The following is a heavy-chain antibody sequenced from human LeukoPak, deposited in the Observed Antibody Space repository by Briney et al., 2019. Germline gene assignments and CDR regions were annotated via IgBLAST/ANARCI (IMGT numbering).Heavy chain of an antibody. CDR1: GFTFSDYY. D-gene: IGHD6-19*01. J-gene: IGHJ4*02. V-gene: IGHV3-11*01. Sequence: GGSLRLSCAASGFTFSDYYMSWIRQAPGKGLEWVSYISSSGSTIYYADSVKGRFTISRDNAKNSLYLQMNSLRAEDTALYYCAKAVGAYSSGWYDYWGQGTLVTVSS. CDR3: AKAVGAYSSGWYDY. CDR2: ISSSGSTI.